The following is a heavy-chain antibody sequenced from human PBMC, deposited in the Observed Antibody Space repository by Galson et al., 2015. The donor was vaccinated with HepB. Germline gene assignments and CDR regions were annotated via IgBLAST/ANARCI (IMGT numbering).Heavy chain of an antibody. V-gene: IGHV1-2*06. CDR3: ARGPFRDQLLLDRNWFDP. CDR1: GYTFTGYY. J-gene: IGHJ5*02. CDR2: INPNSGGT. Sequence: SVKVSCKASGYTFTGYYMHWVRQAPGQGLEWMGRINPNSGGTNYAQKFQGRVTMTRDTSISTAYMELSRLRSDDTAVYYCARGPFRDQLLLDRNWFDPWGQGTLVTVSS. D-gene: IGHD2-2*01.